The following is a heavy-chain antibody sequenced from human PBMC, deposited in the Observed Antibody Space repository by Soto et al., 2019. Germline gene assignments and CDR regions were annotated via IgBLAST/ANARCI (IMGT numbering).Heavy chain of an antibody. CDR1: GFTFSDYY. Sequence: QVQLVGSGGGLVKPGGSLRLSCAASGFTFSDYYMTWIRQAPGKGLEWLSYITGSGSYTNYAESVRGRFTISRDNAKNSLYLQMNSLRAEDTAVYYCARVAYSSTWYEVDYWGQGTLVTVSS. J-gene: IGHJ4*02. CDR2: ITGSGSYT. CDR3: ARVAYSSTWYEVDY. D-gene: IGHD6-13*01. V-gene: IGHV3-11*06.